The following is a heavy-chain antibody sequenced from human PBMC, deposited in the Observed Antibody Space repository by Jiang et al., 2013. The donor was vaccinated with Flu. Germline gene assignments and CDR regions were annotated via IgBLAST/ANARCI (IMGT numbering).Heavy chain of an antibody. D-gene: IGHD6-19*01. CDR2: INPNTGVT. CDR3: ARDLGTGWSVDF. J-gene: IGHJ4*02. CDR1: GYTFSGHY. Sequence: SGAEVKKPGASVKVSRKTSGYTFSGHYIHWVRQAPGQGPEWMGWINPNTGVTNYAQNFQGRVTMTRDTSISTAYMDLGSLRSDDSALYYCARDLGTGWSVDFWGQGTLVTVSS. V-gene: IGHV1-2*02.